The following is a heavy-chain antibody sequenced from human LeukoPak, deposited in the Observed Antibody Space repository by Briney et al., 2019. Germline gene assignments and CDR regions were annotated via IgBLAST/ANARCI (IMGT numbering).Heavy chain of an antibody. J-gene: IGHJ4*02. V-gene: IGHV4-34*01. Sequence: TASETLSLTCAVYGVSFSGYYWSWIRQPPGKGLEWIGEINHSGSTNYNPSLKSRVTISVDTSKNQFSLKLSSVTAADTAVYYCARRHYYDSSGYYRNWGQGTLVTVSS. CDR3: ARRHYYDSSGYYRN. CDR1: GVSFSGYY. D-gene: IGHD3-22*01. CDR2: INHSGST.